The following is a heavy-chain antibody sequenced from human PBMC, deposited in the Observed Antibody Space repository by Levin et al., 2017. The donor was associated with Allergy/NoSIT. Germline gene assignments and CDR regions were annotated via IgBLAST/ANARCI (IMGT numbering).Heavy chain of an antibody. D-gene: IGHD3-10*01. CDR3: ARGYGSGSWPLGY. V-gene: IGHV3-74*01. J-gene: IGHJ4*02. CDR1: GFTFSSYW. Sequence: GESLKISCAASGFTFSSYWMHWVRQAPGKGLVWVSRIYSDGSSTSYADSVKGRFTISRDNAENTLYLEMNSLRAEDTAVYNCARGYGSGSWPLGYWGQGTLVTVSS. CDR2: IYSDGSST.